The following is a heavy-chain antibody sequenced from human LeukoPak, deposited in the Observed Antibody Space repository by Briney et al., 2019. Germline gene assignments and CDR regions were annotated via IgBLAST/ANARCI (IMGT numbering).Heavy chain of an antibody. V-gene: IGHV3-48*01. CDR3: AKKVVVGATSPYSDFQD. J-gene: IGHJ1*01. D-gene: IGHD1-26*01. CDR1: GFTLSTYS. Sequence: GGSLRLSCAASGFTLSTYSMNWVRQAPGKGLEWISYINSDTYSNTIHYAGSVKGRFSISRDNSKNTLYLQMNSLRAEDTALYYCAKKVVVGATSPYSDFQDWGQGTLVTVSS. CDR2: INSDTYSNTI.